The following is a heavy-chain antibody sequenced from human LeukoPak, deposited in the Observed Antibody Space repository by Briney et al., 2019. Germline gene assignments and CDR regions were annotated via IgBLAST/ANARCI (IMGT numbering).Heavy chain of an antibody. CDR2: INHSGST. CDR1: GGSFSGYY. CDR3: ARRRYYGSGSYYTRYFDY. Sequence: ASETLSLTCAVYGGSFSGYYWSWIRQPPGKGLEWIGEINHSGSTNYNPSLKSRVTISVDTSKNQFSLKLSSVTAADTAVYYCARRRYYGSGSYYTRYFDYWGQGTLVTVSS. V-gene: IGHV4-34*01. J-gene: IGHJ4*02. D-gene: IGHD3-10*01.